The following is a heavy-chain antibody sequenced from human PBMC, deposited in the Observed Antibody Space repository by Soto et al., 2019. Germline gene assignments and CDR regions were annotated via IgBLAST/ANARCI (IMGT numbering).Heavy chain of an antibody. D-gene: IGHD4-17*01. CDR2: IYYSGST. V-gene: IGHV4-59*08. Sequence: SETLSLTCTVSGGSISSYYWSWIRQPPGEGLEWIGYIYYSGSTNYNPSLKSRVTVSVDTSKNQFSLKLSSVTAADTAVYYCARHRGSGGDYVYYYYYYMDVWGKGTTVTVSS. CDR3: ARHRGSGGDYVYYYYYYMDV. J-gene: IGHJ6*03. CDR1: GGSISSYY.